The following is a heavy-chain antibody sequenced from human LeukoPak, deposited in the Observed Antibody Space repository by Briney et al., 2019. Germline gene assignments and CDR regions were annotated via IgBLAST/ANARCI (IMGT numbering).Heavy chain of an antibody. Sequence: GESLKISCKGSRYSFTSYWISWVRQMPGKGLEWMGRIDPSDSYTNYSPSFQGHVTISADKSISTAYLQWSSLKASDTAMYYCARQKAYDSSGFPDPYLGYWGQGTLVTVSS. CDR1: RYSFTSYW. D-gene: IGHD3-22*01. CDR2: IDPSDSYT. J-gene: IGHJ4*02. V-gene: IGHV5-10-1*01. CDR3: ARQKAYDSSGFPDPYLGY.